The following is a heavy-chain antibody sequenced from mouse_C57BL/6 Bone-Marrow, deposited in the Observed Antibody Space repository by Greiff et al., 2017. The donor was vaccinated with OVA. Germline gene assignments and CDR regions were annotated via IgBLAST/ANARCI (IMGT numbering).Heavy chain of an antibody. CDR2: IWSGGST. D-gene: IGHD1-1*01. Sequence: VKLQQSGPGLVQPSQSLSITCTVSGFSLTSYGVHWVRQSPGKGLEWLGVIWSGGSTDYNAAFISRLSISKANSKSQVFFKMNSLHADDTAIYYGARKDYGSRYDAMDYWGQGTSVTVSS. CDR3: ARKDYGSRYDAMDY. J-gene: IGHJ4*01. CDR1: GFSLTSYG. V-gene: IGHV2-2*01.